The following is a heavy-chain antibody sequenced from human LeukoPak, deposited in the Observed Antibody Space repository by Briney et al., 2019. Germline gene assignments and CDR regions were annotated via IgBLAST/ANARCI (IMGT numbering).Heavy chain of an antibody. CDR2: INWNGGST. V-gene: IGHV3-20*04. CDR3: ARDRGVDTAMVNWFDP. Sequence: SGGSLRLSCAASGFTFSSYWMSWVRQAPGKGLEWVSGINWNGGSTGYADSVKGRFTISRDNAKNSLYLQMNSLRAEDTALYYCARDRGVDTAMVNWFDPWGQGTLVTVSS. J-gene: IGHJ5*02. CDR1: GFTFSSYW. D-gene: IGHD5-18*01.